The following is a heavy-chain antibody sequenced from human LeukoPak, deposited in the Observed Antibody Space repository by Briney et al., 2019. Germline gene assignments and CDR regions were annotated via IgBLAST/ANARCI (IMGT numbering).Heavy chain of an antibody. D-gene: IGHD3-10*01. V-gene: IGHV4-59*01. CDR3: ARGGGLRPDNWFDP. CDR1: GGSISSYY. Sequence: SETLSLTCTVSGGSISSYYWSWIRQPPGKGLEWIGYIYYSGSTNYNPSLKSRVTISVDTSKNQFSLKLSSVTAADTAVYYCARGGGLRPDNWFDPWGQGTLVTVSS. J-gene: IGHJ5*02. CDR2: IYYSGST.